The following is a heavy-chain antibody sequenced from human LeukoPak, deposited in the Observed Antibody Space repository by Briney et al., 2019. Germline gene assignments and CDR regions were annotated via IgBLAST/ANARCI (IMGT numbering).Heavy chain of an antibody. V-gene: IGHV1-8*01. J-gene: IGHJ4*02. D-gene: IGHD1-26*01. CDR2: MNPNSGNT. Sequence: ASVKVSCKASGYTFTSYDINWVRQATGQGLEWMGWMNPNSGNTGYAQKFQGRVTMTRDTSISTAYMELSRLRSDDTAVYYCAREEQSEGPRYFDYWGQGTLVTVSS. CDR1: GYTFTSYD. CDR3: AREEQSEGPRYFDY.